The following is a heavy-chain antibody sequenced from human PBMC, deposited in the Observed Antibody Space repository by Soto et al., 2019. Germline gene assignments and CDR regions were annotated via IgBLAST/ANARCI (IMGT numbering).Heavy chain of an antibody. CDR2: ISGTGGGT. Sequence: LRLSCAASGFTFWTYAMSWVRQAPGKGLEWVSVISGTGGGTSYADSVKGRFTISRDNSKNTLYLQMNSLGVEDTAVYYCARHPPPGYYYDSSGYYGYFQHWGQGTPVTVSS. V-gene: IGHV3-23*01. D-gene: IGHD3-22*01. CDR3: ARHPPPGYYYDSSGYYGYFQH. J-gene: IGHJ1*01. CDR1: GFTFWTYA.